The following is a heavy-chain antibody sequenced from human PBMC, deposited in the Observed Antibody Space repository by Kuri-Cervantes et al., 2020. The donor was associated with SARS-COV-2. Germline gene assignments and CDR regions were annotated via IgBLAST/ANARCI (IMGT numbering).Heavy chain of an antibody. CDR2: MNPNSGNT. Sequence: ASVKVSCKASGYTFTSYDINWVRQAPGKGLEWMGWMNPNSGNTGYAQKFQGRVTMTRNTSISTAYMVRSSLTSEDTAIYYCYCAPKGGLDFWGQGTLVTVSS. D-gene: IGHD2-21*01. J-gene: IGHJ4*02. CDR1: GYTFTSYD. CDR3: YCAPKGGLDF. V-gene: IGHV1-8*02.